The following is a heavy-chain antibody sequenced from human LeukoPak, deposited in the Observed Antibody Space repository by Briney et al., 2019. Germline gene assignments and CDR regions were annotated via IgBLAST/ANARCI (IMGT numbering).Heavy chain of an antibody. CDR3: ARFGGFYFDH. CDR1: GASISSVTW. D-gene: IGHD2-15*01. J-gene: IGHJ4*02. CDR2: IYHSGNS. Sequence: SETLSLTCTVSGASISSVTWWSWVRQSPGKGLEYIGEIYHSGNSKFNPALQSRVTMAVDKSQNQFFLTLTSLTAADTAVYYCARFGGFYFDHWGLGKMVIVSS. V-gene: IGHV4-4*02.